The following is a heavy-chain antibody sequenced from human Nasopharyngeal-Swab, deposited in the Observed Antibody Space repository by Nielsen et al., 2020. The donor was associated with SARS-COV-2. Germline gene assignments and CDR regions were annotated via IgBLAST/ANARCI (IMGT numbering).Heavy chain of an antibody. J-gene: IGHJ4*02. D-gene: IGHD6-6*01. CDR3: ARGGGEAARYYFDY. CDR1: GGSFSGYH. CDR2: INHSGST. V-gene: IGHV4-34*01. Sequence: SETLSLTCAVYGGSFSGYHWSWIRQPPGKGLGWLGVINHSGSTNYYPSLKSRVTISVDTSKNQFSLKLSSVTAADTAVYYCARGGGEAARYYFDYWGQGTLVTVSS.